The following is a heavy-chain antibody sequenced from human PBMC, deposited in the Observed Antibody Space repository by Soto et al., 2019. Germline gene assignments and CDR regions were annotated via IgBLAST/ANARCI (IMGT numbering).Heavy chain of an antibody. V-gene: IGHV4-34*01. CDR1: GGSFSGYY. Sequence: SETLFLTCAVYGGSFSGYYWSWIRQPPGKGLEWIGEINHSGSTNYNPSLKSRVTISVDTSKNQFSLKLSSVTAADTAVYYCVGVVVTAIPVYYYGMDVWGQGTTVTV. D-gene: IGHD2-21*02. CDR3: VGVVVTAIPVYYYGMDV. CDR2: INHSGST. J-gene: IGHJ6*02.